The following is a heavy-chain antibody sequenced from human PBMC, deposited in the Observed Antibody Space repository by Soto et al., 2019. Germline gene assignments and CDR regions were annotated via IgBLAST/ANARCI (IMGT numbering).Heavy chain of an antibody. J-gene: IGHJ3*02. CDR1: GYTFTKYG. D-gene: IGHD2-21*02. CDR3: AREFDDCGGDSGGLGVVDI. Sequence: QGQLVQSGAEVMKPGASVKVSCKASGYTFTKYGLFWVRQAPGQGLEWMGWINTDNGNTNYARKVQDRVTMTTDTSTRVDYMQQRSLRSEDTAVYYCAREFDDCGGDSGGLGVVDIWGQGTMVIVSS. V-gene: IGHV1-18*01. CDR2: INTDNGNT.